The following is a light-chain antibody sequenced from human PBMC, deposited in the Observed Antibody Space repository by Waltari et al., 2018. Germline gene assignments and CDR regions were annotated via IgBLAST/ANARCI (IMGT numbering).Light chain of an antibody. Sequence: DIVMTQSPDSLAVSLGERATINCKSSQTVLKTSDNKNYLGWYQQKSGQRPKLLLYWSSTLESGVPDRFTGSGSGTDFTLTISSLQPEDVAVYYCLQYYTTLPAFGQGTKVEIQ. CDR1: QTVLKTSDNKNY. V-gene: IGKV4-1*01. CDR3: LQYYTTLPA. J-gene: IGKJ1*01. CDR2: WSS.